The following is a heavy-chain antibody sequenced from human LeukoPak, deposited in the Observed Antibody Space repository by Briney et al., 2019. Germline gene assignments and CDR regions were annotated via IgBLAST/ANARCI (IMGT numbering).Heavy chain of an antibody. Sequence: QPGRSLRLSCAASGFTFSSYAMHWVRQAPGKGLEWVAVISYDGSNKYYADSVKGRFTISRDNSKNTLYLQMNSLRAEDTAVYYCARGGSLFDYWGQGTLVTVSS. CDR2: ISYDGSNK. J-gene: IGHJ4*02. CDR1: GFTFSSYA. D-gene: IGHD6-13*01. CDR3: ARGGSLFDY. V-gene: IGHV3-30*01.